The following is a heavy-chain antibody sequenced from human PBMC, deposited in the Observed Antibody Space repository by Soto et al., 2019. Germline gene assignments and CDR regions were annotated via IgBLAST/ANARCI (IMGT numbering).Heavy chain of an antibody. D-gene: IGHD2-15*01. J-gene: IGHJ3*02. CDR3: AKGTGSLGDAFDI. CDR1: GFTFDDYA. Sequence: GVSLRLSCAASGFTFDDYAMHWVRQAPGKGLEWVSGISWNSGSIGYADSVKGRFTISRDNAKNSLYLQMNSLRAEDTALYYCAKGTGSLGDAFDIWGQGTMVTVS. V-gene: IGHV3-9*01. CDR2: ISWNSGSI.